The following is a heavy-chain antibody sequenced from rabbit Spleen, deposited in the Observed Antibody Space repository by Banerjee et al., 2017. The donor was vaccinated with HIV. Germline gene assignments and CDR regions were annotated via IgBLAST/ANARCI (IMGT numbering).Heavy chain of an antibody. CDR3: ARDLLGVIGWNFYL. V-gene: IGHV1S40*01. CDR2: IYADRSGST. D-gene: IGHD1-1*01. J-gene: IGHJ4*01. Sequence: QSLEESGGDLVKPGASLTLTCTASGFSFSSSYYMCWVRQAPGKGLECIACIYADRSGSTYYANWAKGRFTISRTSSTTVTLEMTSLTAADRATYFCARDLLGVIGWNFYLWGQGTLVTVS. CDR1: GFSFSSSYY.